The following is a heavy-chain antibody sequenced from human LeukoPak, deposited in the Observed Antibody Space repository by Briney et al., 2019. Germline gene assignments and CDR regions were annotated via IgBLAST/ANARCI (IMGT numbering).Heavy chain of an antibody. D-gene: IGHD3-9*01. CDR1: GFTFSSSS. V-gene: IGHV3-48*01. Sequence: PGGSLRLSCAASGFTFSSSSMNWVRQAPGKGLEWVSYISSTSTTLYYADSVRGRFTISRDSAKNSLYLQMNSLRAEDTAVYYCARLEEDYDILTGYYPRPDYGMDVWGQGTTVTASS. CDR3: ARLEEDYDILTGYYPRPDYGMDV. CDR2: ISSTSTTL. J-gene: IGHJ6*02.